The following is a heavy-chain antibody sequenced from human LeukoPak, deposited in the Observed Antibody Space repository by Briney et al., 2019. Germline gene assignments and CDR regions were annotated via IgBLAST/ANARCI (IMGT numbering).Heavy chain of an antibody. Sequence: SETLSLTCTVSGGSISSSSYYWGWIRQPPGKGLEWIGSIYCSGSTYYNPSLKSRVTISVDTSKNQFSLKLSSVTAADTAVYYCARRTLGTVNKRSWFDPWGQGTLVTVSS. CDR3: ARRTLGTVNKRSWFDP. CDR1: GGSISSSSYY. J-gene: IGHJ5*02. V-gene: IGHV4-39*01. CDR2: IYCSGST. D-gene: IGHD4-17*01.